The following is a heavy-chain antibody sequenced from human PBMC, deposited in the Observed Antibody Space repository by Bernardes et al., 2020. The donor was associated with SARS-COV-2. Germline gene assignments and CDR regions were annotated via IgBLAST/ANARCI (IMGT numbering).Heavy chain of an antibody. CDR1: GGSISSYY. D-gene: IGHD6-13*01. CDR3: ARVGGGIAAAGTARTLILNWFDP. V-gene: IGHV4-59*01. J-gene: IGHJ5*02. CDR2: IYYSGST. Sequence: SETLSLTCTVSGGSISSYYWSWIRQPPGKGLEWIGYIYYSGSTNYNPSLKSRVTISVDTSKNQFSLKLSSVTAADTAVYYCARVGGGIAAAGTARTLILNWFDPWGQGTLVTVSS.